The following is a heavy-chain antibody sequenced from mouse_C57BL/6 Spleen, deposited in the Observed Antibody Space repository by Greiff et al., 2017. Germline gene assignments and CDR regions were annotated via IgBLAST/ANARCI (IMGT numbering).Heavy chain of an antibody. V-gene: IGHV1-82*01. CDR2: IYPGDGDT. D-gene: IGHD1-1*01. CDR3: AREDYYGSSLFYAMDY. J-gene: IGHJ4*01. CDR1: GYAFSSSW. Sequence: QVQLQQSGPELVKPGASVKISCKASGYAFSSSWMNWVKQRPGKGLEWIGRIYPGDGDTNYNGKFKGKATLTADISSSTAYMQLSSLTSEDSAVYFCAREDYYGSSLFYAMDYWGQGTSVTVSS.